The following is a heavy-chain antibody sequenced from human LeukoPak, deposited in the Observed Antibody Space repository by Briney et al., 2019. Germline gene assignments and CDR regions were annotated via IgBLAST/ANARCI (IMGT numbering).Heavy chain of an antibody. CDR2: ISYDGSNK. D-gene: IGHD5-12*01. Sequence: GGSLRLSCAASGFTFCSYAMHWVRQAPGKGLEWVAVISYDGSNKYYADSVKGRFTISRDNSKNTLYLQMNSLRAEDTAVYYCARDTHSGYDYFDYWGQGTLVTVSS. V-gene: IGHV3-30-3*01. J-gene: IGHJ4*02. CDR1: GFTFCSYA. CDR3: ARDTHSGYDYFDY.